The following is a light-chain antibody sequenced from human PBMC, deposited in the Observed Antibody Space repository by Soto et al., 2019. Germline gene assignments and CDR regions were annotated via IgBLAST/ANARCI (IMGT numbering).Light chain of an antibody. Sequence: DVVMTQSPLSLPVTLGQPASISCRSNQSLVHSDGIAYFSWFQQRPGRSPRRLIYKVSNRASGVAARFSGSGSGTDFALKISRVEAEDVGVYYCMQGKHWPLTFGQGTRLEIK. CDR1: QSLVHSDGIAY. V-gene: IGKV2-30*02. CDR3: MQGKHWPLT. CDR2: KVS. J-gene: IGKJ5*01.